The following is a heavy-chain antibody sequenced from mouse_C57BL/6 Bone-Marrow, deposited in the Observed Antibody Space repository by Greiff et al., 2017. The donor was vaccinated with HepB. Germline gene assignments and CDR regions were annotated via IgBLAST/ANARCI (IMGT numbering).Heavy chain of an antibody. J-gene: IGHJ2*01. Sequence: EVHLVESGEGLVKPGGSLKLSCAASGFTFSDYGMHWVRQAPEKGLEWVAYISSGSSTIYYADTVKGRFTISRDNAKNTLFLQMTSLRSEDTAMYYCAKFYYGSNYFDYWGQGTTLTVSS. CDR2: ISSGSSTI. CDR1: GFTFSDYG. V-gene: IGHV5-17*01. D-gene: IGHD1-1*01. CDR3: AKFYYGSNYFDY.